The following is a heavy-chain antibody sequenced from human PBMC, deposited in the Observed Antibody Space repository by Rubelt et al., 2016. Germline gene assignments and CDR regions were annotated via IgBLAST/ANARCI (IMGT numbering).Heavy chain of an antibody. Sequence: QVQLVQSGAEVKKPGASVKVSCKASGYTFTSHYMHWVRQAPGQGLEWMGIINPRGGSTSYAQKFQGRVTMTRDTSTSTVYMELSSLRSEDTAVYYCASDADYYDSSGYYPYWGQGTLVTVSS. CDR1: GYTFTSHY. CDR2: INPRGGST. J-gene: IGHJ4*02. D-gene: IGHD3-22*01. V-gene: IGHV1-46*01. CDR3: ASDADYYDSSGYYPY.